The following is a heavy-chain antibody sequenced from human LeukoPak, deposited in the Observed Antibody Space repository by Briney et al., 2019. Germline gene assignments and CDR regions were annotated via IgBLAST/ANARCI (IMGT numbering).Heavy chain of an antibody. CDR2: ISGTGGAT. V-gene: IGHV3-23*01. CDR1: GFSFGNYA. J-gene: IGHJ5*01. D-gene: IGHD2-21*01. CDR3: VKDPRDTYGTNWFVS. Sequence: GGSLRLTCVASGFSFGNYAMSWVRQAPGKGLQWVSQISGTGGATWYAGFARDRFTISRDNSKKTLYLQMSGLRVEDTAMYYCVKDPRDTYGTNWFVSWGQGTLLIVSS.